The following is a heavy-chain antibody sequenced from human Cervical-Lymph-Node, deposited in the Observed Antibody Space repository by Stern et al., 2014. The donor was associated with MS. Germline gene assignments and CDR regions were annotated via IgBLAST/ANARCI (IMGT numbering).Heavy chain of an antibody. CDR3: ARANYDFWSGNSSFQRYYYGMDV. D-gene: IGHD3-3*01. J-gene: IGHJ6*02. V-gene: IGHV3-48*02. Sequence: VQLVQSGGGLVQPGGSLRLPCAASGFTFSSYSMNWVRQAPGKGLEWISYISSSRSTIYYAGSVKGRFTISRDNAKNSLYLQMNSLRDEDTAVYYCARANYDFWSGNSSFQRYYYGMDVWGQGTTVTVSS. CDR2: ISSSRSTI. CDR1: GFTFSSYS.